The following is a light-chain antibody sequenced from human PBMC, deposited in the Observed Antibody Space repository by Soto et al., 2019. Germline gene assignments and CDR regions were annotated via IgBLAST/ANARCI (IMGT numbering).Light chain of an antibody. CDR3: SSYTTSSTQV. V-gene: IGLV2-14*01. CDR1: SRDVGYYNY. CDR2: EVT. J-gene: IGLJ3*02. Sequence: QSALTQPASVSGSPGQSITISCTGTSRDVGYYNYVSWYQHHPGKVPKLMIYEVTNRPSGVSNLFSGSKSGNTASLAISGIQAEDEADYYCSSYTTSSTQVFGAGTTLTVL.